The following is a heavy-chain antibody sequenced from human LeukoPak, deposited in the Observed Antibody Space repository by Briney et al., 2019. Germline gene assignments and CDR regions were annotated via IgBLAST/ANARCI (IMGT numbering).Heavy chain of an antibody. D-gene: IGHD5-18*01. CDR2: ISTYNGNT. J-gene: IGHJ4*02. Sequence: ASVKVSCKASGYTFTTYGIPWVRQAPGQGLEWMGWISTYNGNTNYAQKLQGRVTTTTDTSTNTAYMELRSLRSDDTAVYYCARIEDTAMVNDYWGQGTLVTVSS. CDR1: GYTFTTYG. V-gene: IGHV1-18*01. CDR3: ARIEDTAMVNDY.